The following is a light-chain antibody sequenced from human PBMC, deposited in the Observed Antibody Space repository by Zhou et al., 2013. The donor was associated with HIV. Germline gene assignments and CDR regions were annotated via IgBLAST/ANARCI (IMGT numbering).Light chain of an antibody. CDR2: HVS. CDR1: QSLLYSDGKTY. CDR3: MQAVQVPLT. Sequence: DVVMTQTPLSLSVTPGQPASISCKSSQSLLYSDGKTYLYWYLQKPGQSPQLLIYHVSNRFSGVPDRFSGYGSGTDFTLKISRVQAEDVGLYYCMQAVQVPLTFGGGTKVEIK. J-gene: IGKJ4*01. V-gene: IGKV2D-29*02.